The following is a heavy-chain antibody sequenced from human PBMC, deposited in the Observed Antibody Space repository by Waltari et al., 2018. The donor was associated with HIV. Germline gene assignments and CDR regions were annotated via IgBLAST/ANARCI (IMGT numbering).Heavy chain of an antibody. CDR2: IRSKAYGGTT. CDR1: GFTFGDYV. Sequence: EVQLVESGGGLVQPGRSLRLSCRGSGFTFGDYVMSWFRQAPGKGLECVGFIRSKAYGGTTEYAASVKGRFTISRDDSKSIAYLQMNSLKTEDTAVYYCTRDGLYYDFWSGYPGYWGQGTLVTVSS. CDR3: TRDGLYYDFWSGYPGY. J-gene: IGHJ4*02. V-gene: IGHV3-49*03. D-gene: IGHD3-3*01.